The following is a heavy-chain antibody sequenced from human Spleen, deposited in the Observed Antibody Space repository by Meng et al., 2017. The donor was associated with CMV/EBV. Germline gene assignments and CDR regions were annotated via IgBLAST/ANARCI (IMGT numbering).Heavy chain of an antibody. D-gene: IGHD3-3*01. CDR2: ISSYSGIT. CDR3: ARGGSGYAPQIIDY. CDR1: GSTFTNYG. Sequence: ASVKVSCKASGSTFTNYGVSWVRQAPGQGLEWMGWISSYSGITTYAQNLQGRVTMTTDTSTSTAFLALRSLRSDDTAVYYCARGGSGYAPQIIDYWGQGTLVTVSS. J-gene: IGHJ4*02. V-gene: IGHV1-18*01.